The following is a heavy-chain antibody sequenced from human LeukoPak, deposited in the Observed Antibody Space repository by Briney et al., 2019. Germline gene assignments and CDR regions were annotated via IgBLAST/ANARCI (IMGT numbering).Heavy chain of an antibody. Sequence: SETLSLTCTVSGGSMNINNYYWAWIRQPPGKGLEWIGSIYYTGTTYYNPSLKNRFTISVDKSKNQFSLRLSSVTAADTAVYYCARGSYPRLLWFGELPTYYFDYWGQGTLVTVSS. D-gene: IGHD3-10*01. J-gene: IGHJ4*02. CDR2: IYYTGTT. V-gene: IGHV4-39*07. CDR3: ARGSYPRLLWFGELPTYYFDY. CDR1: GGSMNINNYY.